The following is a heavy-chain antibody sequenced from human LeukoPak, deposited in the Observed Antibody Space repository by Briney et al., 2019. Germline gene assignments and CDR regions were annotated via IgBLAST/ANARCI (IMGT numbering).Heavy chain of an antibody. CDR3: ARSSRPFPNYYYYMDV. V-gene: IGHV3-11*06. D-gene: IGHD6-13*01. J-gene: IGHJ6*03. CDR1: GFTFSDYY. CDR2: ISSSSSYI. Sequence: GGSLRLSCAASGFTFSDYYMSWIRQAPGKGLEWVSSISSSSSYIYYADSVKGRFTISRDNAKNSLYLQMNSLRAEDTAVYYCARSSRPFPNYYYYMDVWGKGTTVTVSS.